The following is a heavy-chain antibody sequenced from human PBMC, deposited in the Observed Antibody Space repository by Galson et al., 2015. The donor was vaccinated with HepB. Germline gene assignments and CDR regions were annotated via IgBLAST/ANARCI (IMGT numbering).Heavy chain of an antibody. D-gene: IGHD6-13*01. CDR3: AKPLTAAAGFNWFDP. V-gene: IGHV3-23*01. CDR2: ISGSGGST. Sequence: SLRLSCAASGFTFSSYAMSWVRQAPGKGLEWVSAISGSGGSTYYADSVKGRFTITRDNSKNTLYLQMNSLRAEDTAVYYCAKPLTAAAGFNWFDPWGQGTLVTVSS. CDR1: GFTFSSYA. J-gene: IGHJ5*02.